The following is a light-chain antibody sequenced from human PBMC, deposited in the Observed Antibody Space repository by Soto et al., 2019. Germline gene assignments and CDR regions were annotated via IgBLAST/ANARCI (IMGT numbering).Light chain of an antibody. V-gene: IGKV1-27*01. J-gene: IGKJ4*01. Sequence: DVQMTQSPSSLSAFVGDRVTITCRASHGIAPYLAWFQQKPGKVPKLLIYATSTLQSGVPSRFSGSGSWTDFTLTISSLQPEDVGTYYCQKYNSAPLTFGGGTKVEIK. CDR2: ATS. CDR1: HGIAPY. CDR3: QKYNSAPLT.